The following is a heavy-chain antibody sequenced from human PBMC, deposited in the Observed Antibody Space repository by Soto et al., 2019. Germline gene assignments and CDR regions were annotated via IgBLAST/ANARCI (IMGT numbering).Heavy chain of an antibody. CDR2: IYYSGST. Sequence: SETLSLTCTVSGGSISSYYWSWFRQPPGKGLEWIGYIYYSGSTNYNPSLKSRVTISVDTSKNQFSLKLSSVTAADTAVYYCARDQLGAVAGTGYYYYGMDVWGQGTTVTVSS. J-gene: IGHJ6*02. D-gene: IGHD6-19*01. CDR3: ARDQLGAVAGTGYYYYGMDV. CDR1: GGSISSYY. V-gene: IGHV4-59*01.